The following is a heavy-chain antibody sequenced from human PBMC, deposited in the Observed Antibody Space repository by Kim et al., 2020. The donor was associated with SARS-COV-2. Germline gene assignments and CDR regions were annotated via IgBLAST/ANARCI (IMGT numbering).Heavy chain of an antibody. CDR3: ARASGYSRAFDI. Sequence: YYADSVKGRFTISRDNAKNSLYLQMNSLRAEDTAVYYCARASGYSRAFDIWGQGTMVTVSS. D-gene: IGHD5-18*01. J-gene: IGHJ3*02. V-gene: IGHV3-21*01.